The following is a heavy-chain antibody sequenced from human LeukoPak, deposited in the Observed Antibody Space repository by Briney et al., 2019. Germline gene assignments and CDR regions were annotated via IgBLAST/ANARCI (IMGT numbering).Heavy chain of an antibody. CDR3: ARERGGGGYLYYFDY. J-gene: IGHJ4*02. V-gene: IGHV1-46*01. Sequence: ASVKVSCKASGYTFTSYYMHWARQAPGQGLEWMGIINPSGGSTSYAQKFQGRVTMTRDMSTSTVYMELSSLRSEDTAVYYCARERGGGGYLYYFDYWGQGTLVTVSS. D-gene: IGHD3-16*01. CDR1: GYTFTSYY. CDR2: INPSGGST.